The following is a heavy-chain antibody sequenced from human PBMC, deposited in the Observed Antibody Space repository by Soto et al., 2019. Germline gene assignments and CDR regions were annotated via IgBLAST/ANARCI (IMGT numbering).Heavy chain of an antibody. J-gene: IGHJ4*02. V-gene: IGHV3-30*03. CDR2: ISYDGSNK. CDR3: TSSFFSGDDYGGNDFDY. Sequence: GGSLRLSCAASGFTFSSYGMHWVRQAPGKGLEWVAVISYDGSNKYYADSVKGRFTISRDNSKNTLYLQMNSLKTEDTAVYYCTSSFFSGDDYGGNDFDYWGQGTLVTVSS. CDR1: GFTFSSYG. D-gene: IGHD4-17*01.